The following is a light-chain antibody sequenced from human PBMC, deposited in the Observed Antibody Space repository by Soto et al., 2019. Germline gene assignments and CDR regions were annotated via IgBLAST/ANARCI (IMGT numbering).Light chain of an antibody. Sequence: EIVMTQSPATLSVSPGERATLSCRASQSVSSNLAWYQQKPGQAPRLLIYGASTRGTGIPVRFSGSGSGTEFTLTISSLQSEDFAVYYCQQYDSWPQTFGQGTKLEIK. CDR1: QSVSSN. CDR2: GAS. J-gene: IGKJ2*01. CDR3: QQYDSWPQT. V-gene: IGKV3-15*01.